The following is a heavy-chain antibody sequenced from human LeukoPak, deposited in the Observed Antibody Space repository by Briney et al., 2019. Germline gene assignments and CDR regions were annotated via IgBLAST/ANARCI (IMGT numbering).Heavy chain of an antibody. CDR3: AKVPVPYSSGWAHFDY. CDR2: ISGSGGST. Sequence: PGGSLRLSCAASGFTFSSYAMSWVRQAPGKGLEWVSAISGSGGSTYYADSVKGRFTISRDNSKNTLYLQMNSLRAEDTAVYYCAKVPVPYSSGWAHFDYWGLGTLVTVSS. CDR1: GFTFSSYA. D-gene: IGHD6-19*01. V-gene: IGHV3-23*01. J-gene: IGHJ4*02.